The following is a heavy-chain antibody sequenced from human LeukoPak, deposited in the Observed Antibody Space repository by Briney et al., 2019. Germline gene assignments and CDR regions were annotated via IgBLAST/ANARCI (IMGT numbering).Heavy chain of an antibody. Sequence: GGCLRLSRAASLVTFSSYTMSWAPQPPGRGREGVSSLGISSTYIYYAEAVKARFPIPRDNPKNRLNLQLNTLRAEETAVYYCATEGAGYYDFRSGKRDNRFDPWGQGTLVTVSS. J-gene: IGHJ5*02. D-gene: IGHD3-3*01. CDR1: LVTFSSYT. V-gene: IGHV3-21*01. CDR3: ATEGAGYYDFRSGKRDNRFDP. CDR2: LGISSTYI.